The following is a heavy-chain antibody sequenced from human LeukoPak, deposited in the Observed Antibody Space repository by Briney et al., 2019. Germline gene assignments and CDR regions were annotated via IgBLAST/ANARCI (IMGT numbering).Heavy chain of an antibody. J-gene: IGHJ4*02. V-gene: IGHV1-8*01. CDR2: MNPNSGNT. Sequence: ASVKVSCKASGYTFTSYDINWVRQATGQGLEWMGWMNPNSGNTDYAQKFQGRVTVTRNTSISIAYMELSSLRSEGTAVYYCARGQDSSGWLYWGQGTLVTVSS. CDR1: GYTFTSYD. D-gene: IGHD6-19*01. CDR3: ARGQDSSGWLY.